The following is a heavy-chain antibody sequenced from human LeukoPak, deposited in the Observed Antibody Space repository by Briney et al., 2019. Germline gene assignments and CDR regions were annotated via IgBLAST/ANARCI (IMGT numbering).Heavy chain of an antibody. J-gene: IGHJ6*04. D-gene: IGHD2-2*01. CDR2: IIPIVGTA. CDR3: ARGYCSSTSCSRANYGMDV. CDR1: GGTFSSYA. V-gene: IGHV1-69*13. Sequence: SVTVSCKASGGTFSSYAISWVRQAPGQGLEWMGGIIPIVGTANYAQKFQGRVTITADESTSTAYMELSSLRSEDTAVYYCARGYCSSTSCSRANYGMDVWGKGTTVTVSS.